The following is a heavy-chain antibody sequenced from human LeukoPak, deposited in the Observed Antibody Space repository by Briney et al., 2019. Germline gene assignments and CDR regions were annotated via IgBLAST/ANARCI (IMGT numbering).Heavy chain of an antibody. D-gene: IGHD3-22*01. CDR3: ARTAIVVVIVGWFDP. J-gene: IGHJ5*02. CDR1: GYTFTSYA. Sequence: SVKVSCKASGYTFTSYAISWVRQAPGQGLEWMGGIIPIFGTANYAQKFQGRVTITADESTSTAYMELSSLRSEDTAVYYCARTAIVVVIVGWFDPWGQGTLVTVSS. CDR2: IIPIFGTA. V-gene: IGHV1-69*13.